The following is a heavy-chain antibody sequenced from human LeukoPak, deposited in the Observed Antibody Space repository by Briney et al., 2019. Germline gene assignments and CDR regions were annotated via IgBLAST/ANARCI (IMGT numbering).Heavy chain of an antibody. CDR3: TRDAYNFNDFDY. J-gene: IGHJ4*02. D-gene: IGHD5-24*01. V-gene: IGHV3-30*01. Sequence: PGGSLRLSCAVSKFTFSHFAMHWVRQAPGKGLEWVAVVSSHGNDGYYADSVKGRFTISWDNSKNTLYLQIDSLRAEDTAIYYCTRDAYNFNDFDYWGQGTLVTVSS. CDR2: VSSHGNDG. CDR1: KFTFSHFA.